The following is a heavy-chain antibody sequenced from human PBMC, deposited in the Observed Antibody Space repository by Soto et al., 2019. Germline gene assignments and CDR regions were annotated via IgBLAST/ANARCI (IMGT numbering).Heavy chain of an antibody. CDR2: IYYSGST. Sequence: QVQLQESGPGLVKPSETLSLTCTVSGGSISSYYWSWIRQPPGKRLEWIGYIYYSGSTNYNPSLKXRVTISVGTSKNQFARELRSVTAAGRAVYCGARESVGSGCDWGQGTLVTVSS. V-gene: IGHV4-59*01. J-gene: IGHJ4*02. D-gene: IGHD5-12*01. CDR3: ARESVGSGCD. CDR1: GGSISSYY.